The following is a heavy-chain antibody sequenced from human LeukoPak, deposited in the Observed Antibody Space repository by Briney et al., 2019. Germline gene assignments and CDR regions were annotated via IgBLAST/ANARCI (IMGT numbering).Heavy chain of an antibody. J-gene: IGHJ4*02. D-gene: IGHD6-19*01. CDR1: GFAFSRQD. V-gene: IGHV3-23*01. Sequence: GGSLRLSCAASGFAFSRQDMGWVRQAPGKGLEWVSAIGDSGDRTYYVDSVKGRFTISRDNSKNTLYLQMNSLRADDTAVYYCAKDARRSSGWYFFDHWGQGILVTVPS. CDR3: AKDARRSSGWYFFDH. CDR2: IGDSGDRT.